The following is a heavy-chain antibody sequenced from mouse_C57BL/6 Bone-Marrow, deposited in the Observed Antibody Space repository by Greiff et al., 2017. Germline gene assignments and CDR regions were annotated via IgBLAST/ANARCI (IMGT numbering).Heavy chain of an antibody. J-gene: IGHJ2*01. CDR1: GFTFSDYG. CDR2: ISSGSSTI. V-gene: IGHV5-17*01. CDR3: ARLASYYFDY. Sequence: EVQGVESGGGLVKPGGSLKLSCAASGFTFSDYGMHWVRQAPEKGLGWVAYISSGSSTIYYADTVKGRFTISRDNAKNTLFLQRTSLRSEDTAMYYCARLASYYFDYWGQGTTLTVSS.